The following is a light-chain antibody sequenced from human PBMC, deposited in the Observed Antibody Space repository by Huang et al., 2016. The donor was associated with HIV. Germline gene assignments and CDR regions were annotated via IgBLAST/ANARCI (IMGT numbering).Light chain of an antibody. J-gene: IGKJ1*01. CDR1: QDITDS. Sequence: DIQITQSPSSLSASVGERVTITCRASQDITDSLSWYQQSSGKAPKLLVSAASRLESGVPSRFSGNGSGALYTLTISSLQPEDLATYFCQQYYSIPGTFGQGTKVEIK. CDR3: QQYYSIPGT. V-gene: IGKV1-NL1*01. CDR2: AAS.